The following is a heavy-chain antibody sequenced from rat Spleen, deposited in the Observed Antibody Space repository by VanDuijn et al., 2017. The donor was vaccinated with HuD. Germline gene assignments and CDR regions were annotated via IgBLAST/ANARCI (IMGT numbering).Heavy chain of an antibody. J-gene: IGHJ2*01. CDR1: GFTFSSFW. Sequence: EVQLVETGGGLVQPGRSLKLSCVASGFTFSSFWMYWIRQAPGKGLEWVASISTGGGNTYYRDSVKGRFTISRDNANSTLYLQMNSLRSEDTATYYCARPPTTVVPHFDYWGQGVMVTVSS. D-gene: IGHD1-1*01. V-gene: IGHV5-58*01. CDR2: ISTGGGNT. CDR3: ARPPTTVVPHFDY.